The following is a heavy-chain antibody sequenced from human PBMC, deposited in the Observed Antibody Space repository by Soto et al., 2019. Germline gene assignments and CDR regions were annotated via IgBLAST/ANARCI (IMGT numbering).Heavy chain of an antibody. V-gene: IGHV4-39*02. CDR1: GGSISSSSYY. CDR3: AREGGGYCSGGSCQVDY. Sequence: QLQLQESGPGLVKPSETLSLTCTVSGGSISSSSYYWGWIRQPPGKGLEWIGSIYYRGNTYYNPTLKSRVTISVDPSXNXLSLKLSSVTAADTAVYYCAREGGGYCSGGSCQVDYWGQGTLVTVSS. D-gene: IGHD2-15*01. J-gene: IGHJ4*02. CDR2: IYYRGNT.